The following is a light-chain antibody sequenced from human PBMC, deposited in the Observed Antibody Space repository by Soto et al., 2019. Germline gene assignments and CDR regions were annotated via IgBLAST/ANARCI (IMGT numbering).Light chain of an antibody. CDR1: SGSIASNY. Sequence: NFMLTQPHSVSESPGKTVTISCTRSSGSIASNYVQWYPQRPGSAPTTVIYEDNQRPSGVPDRFSGSIDSSSNSASLTISGLKTEDDADYYCQAYDSTVVFGGGTKVTVL. J-gene: IGLJ2*01. CDR2: EDN. CDR3: QAYDSTVV. V-gene: IGLV6-57*04.